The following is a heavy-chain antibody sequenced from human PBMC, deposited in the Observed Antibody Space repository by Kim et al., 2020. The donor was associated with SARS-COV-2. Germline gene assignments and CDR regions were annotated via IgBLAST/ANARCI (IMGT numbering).Heavy chain of an antibody. Sequence: SVKVSCKASGGTFSSYAISWVRQAPGQGLEWMGGIIPIFGTANYAQKFQGRVTITADESTSTAYMELSSLRSEDTAVYYCARVGYGSGSYFTPRDYYYYGMAVWGQGTTVTVSS. CDR1: GGTFSSYA. J-gene: IGHJ6*02. CDR2: IIPIFGTA. CDR3: ARVGYGSGSYFTPRDYYYYGMAV. V-gene: IGHV1-69*13. D-gene: IGHD3-10*01.